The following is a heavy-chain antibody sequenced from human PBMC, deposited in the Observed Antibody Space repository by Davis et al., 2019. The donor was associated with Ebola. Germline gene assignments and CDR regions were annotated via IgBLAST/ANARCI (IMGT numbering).Heavy chain of an antibody. CDR3: ATEYSSSWGYYFDY. Sequence: PGGSLRLSCAASGFTFSSYGMHWVRQAPGKGLEWVAVISYDGSNKYYADSVKGRFTISRDNSKNTLYLQMNSLRAEDTAVYYCATEYSSSWGYYFDYWGQGTLVTVSS. V-gene: IGHV3-30*03. CDR2: ISYDGSNK. J-gene: IGHJ4*02. CDR1: GFTFSSYG. D-gene: IGHD6-6*01.